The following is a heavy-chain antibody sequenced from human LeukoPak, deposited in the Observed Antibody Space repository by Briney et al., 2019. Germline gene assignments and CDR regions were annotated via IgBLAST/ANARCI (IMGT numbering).Heavy chain of an antibody. V-gene: IGHV3-33*01. D-gene: IGHD3-22*01. Sequence: GGSLRLSCAASGFTFSSYGMHWVRQAPGKGLEWVAVIWYDGSNKYYADSVKGRFTISRDTSKNTLYLQMNSLRAEDTAVYYCARIDGSGYSVYWGQGTLVTVSS. CDR2: IWYDGSNK. CDR1: GFTFSSYG. J-gene: IGHJ4*02. CDR3: ARIDGSGYSVY.